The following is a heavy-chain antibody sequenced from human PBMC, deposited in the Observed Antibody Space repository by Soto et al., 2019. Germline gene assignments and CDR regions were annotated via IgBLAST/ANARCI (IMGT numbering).Heavy chain of an antibody. V-gene: IGHV4-38-2*02. CDR1: EYSISFGYY. D-gene: IGHD6-19*01. J-gene: IGHJ4*02. Sequence: KPSETLSLTCTVSEYSISFGYYWAWIRQPPGQGLEWIGTIYDGGSAFHNPSLKSRVTILVDTSKNQFSLKLNSVSAADTAVYYCARLSGAGSFDYWGQGALVTVSS. CDR2: IYDGGSA. CDR3: ARLSGAGSFDY.